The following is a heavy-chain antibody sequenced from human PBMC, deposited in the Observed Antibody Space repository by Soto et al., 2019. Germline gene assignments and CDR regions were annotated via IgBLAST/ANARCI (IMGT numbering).Heavy chain of an antibody. J-gene: IGHJ4*02. CDR2: IYYSGST. CDR1: GGSISSYY. D-gene: IGHD1-26*01. CDR3: ARGSGSYSRVYFDY. Sequence: SETLSLTCTVSGGSISSYYWSWIRQPPGKGLEWIGDIYYSGSTNYNPSLKSRVTISVDTSKNQFSLKLSSVTAADTAVYYCARGSGSYSRVYFDYWGQGTLVTVSS. V-gene: IGHV4-59*01.